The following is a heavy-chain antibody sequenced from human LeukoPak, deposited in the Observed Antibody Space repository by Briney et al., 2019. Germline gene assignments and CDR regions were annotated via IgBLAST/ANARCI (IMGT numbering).Heavy chain of an antibody. CDR3: AKVRAPSGWFNSDY. CDR2: ISGSGDST. V-gene: IGHV3-23*01. D-gene: IGHD6-19*01. J-gene: IGHJ4*02. CDR1: GFTFSNYV. Sequence: GGSLRLSCAASGFTFSNYVMSWVRQAPGKGLEWVSGISGSGDSTYYADSVKGRFTISRDNSKNTLYLQMNSLRVKDTATYYCAKVRAPSGWFNSDYWGQGTLVTVSS.